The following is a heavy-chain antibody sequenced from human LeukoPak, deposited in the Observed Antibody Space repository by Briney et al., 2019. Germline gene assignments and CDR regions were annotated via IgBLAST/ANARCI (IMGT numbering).Heavy chain of an antibody. CDR1: GGSISSYY. D-gene: IGHD6-19*01. J-gene: IGHJ6*02. CDR2: IYYSGST. V-gene: IGHV4-59*01. CDR3: ARDRRERIAVAGSDYYYYYGMDV. Sequence: SETLSLTCTVSGGSISSYYWSWIRQPPGKGLEWIGYIYYSGSTNYNPSLKSRVTISVDTSKNQFSLKLSSVTAADTAVYYCARDRRERIAVAGSDYYYYYGMDVWGQGTTVTVSS.